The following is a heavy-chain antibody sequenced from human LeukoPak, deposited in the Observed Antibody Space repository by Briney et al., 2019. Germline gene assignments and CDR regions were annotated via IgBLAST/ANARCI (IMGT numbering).Heavy chain of an antibody. CDR2: IHPEGDEK. V-gene: IGHV3-7*03. Sequence: GGSLRLSCVASGFTFGNFWMSWVRHSPGRGLEWVANIHPEGDEKYHVESVMGRFTISRDNAESSLFLQMNGLRAEDTAVYYCAKDGWNDIPDYWGQGTLVTVSS. D-gene: IGHD1-1*01. CDR3: AKDGWNDIPDY. CDR1: GFTFGNFW. J-gene: IGHJ4*02.